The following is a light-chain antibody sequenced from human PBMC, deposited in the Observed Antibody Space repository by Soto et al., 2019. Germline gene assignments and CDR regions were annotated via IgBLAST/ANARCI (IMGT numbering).Light chain of an antibody. CDR2: GAS. CDR3: QQYDSSFT. V-gene: IGKV3-20*01. CDR1: QRVDSSY. J-gene: IGKJ3*01. Sequence: EIVLTQSPGTLSLSPGERATLSCRASQRVDSSYLAWYQQRPGQAPRLLIYGASSRATGIPDRFSGSGSGTDFTLTISRLEPEDFAVYYCQQYDSSFTFGPGTKVDIK.